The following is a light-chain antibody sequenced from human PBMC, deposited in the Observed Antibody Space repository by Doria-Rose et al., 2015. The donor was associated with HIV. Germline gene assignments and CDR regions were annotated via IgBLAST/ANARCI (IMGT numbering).Light chain of an antibody. CDR3: QQYNKWPPLT. CDR1: QSISNN. CDR2: GAS. V-gene: IGKV3-15*01. J-gene: IGKJ4*01. Sequence: TQSPTTLSVSPGERATLSCRASQSISNNLAWYQQKPGQAPRLLIYGASTRATGIPARFSGSGSGTEFTLTVSSPHSEDFAVYYCQQYNKWPPLTFGGGTKVEIK.